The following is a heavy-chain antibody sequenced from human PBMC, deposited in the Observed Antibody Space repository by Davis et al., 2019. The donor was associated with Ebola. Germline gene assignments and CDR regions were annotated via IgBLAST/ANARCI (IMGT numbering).Heavy chain of an antibody. CDR2: INHSGST. V-gene: IGHV4-39*07. D-gene: IGHD3-10*01. J-gene: IGHJ5*02. CDR3: ARGRNYYYGSGSLFGP. Sequence: ESLKISCTVSGGSISSGDYYWSWIRQPPGKGLEWIGEINHSGSTNYNPSLKSRVTISVDTSKNQFSLKLSSVTAADTAVYYCARGRNYYYGSGSLFGPWGQGTLVTVSS. CDR1: GGSISSGDYY.